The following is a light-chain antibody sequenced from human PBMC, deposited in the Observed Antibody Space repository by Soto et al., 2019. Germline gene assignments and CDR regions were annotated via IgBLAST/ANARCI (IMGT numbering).Light chain of an antibody. CDR2: AAS. Sequence: DIQMTQSPPSLSASVGDRVTITCRASQSISTYLNWYQQKPGKAPKLLIYAASHLQSGVPSRFSGSGSGTDFNLTSSSLQLEDYATYYCQQSYSSPITFGGGTKVDI. CDR3: QQSYSSPIT. CDR1: QSISTY. V-gene: IGKV1-39*01. J-gene: IGKJ4*01.